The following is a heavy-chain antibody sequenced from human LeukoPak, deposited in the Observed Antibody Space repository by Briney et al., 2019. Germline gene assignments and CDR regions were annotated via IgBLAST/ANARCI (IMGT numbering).Heavy chain of an antibody. V-gene: IGHV4-34*01. CDR2: INHSGST. Sequence: PSETLSLTCAVYGGSFSGYYWTWIRQPPGKGLEWIGEINHSGSTNYNPSLKSRITISVDTSKNQVSLKLSSVTAADTAVYYCATTYCSSTSCYTFLDYWGQGTLVTVSS. D-gene: IGHD2-2*02. CDR3: ATTYCSSTSCYTFLDY. CDR1: GGSFSGYY. J-gene: IGHJ4*02.